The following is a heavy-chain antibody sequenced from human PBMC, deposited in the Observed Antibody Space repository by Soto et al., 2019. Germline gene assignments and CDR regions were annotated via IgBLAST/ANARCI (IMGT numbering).Heavy chain of an antibody. CDR3: ARGYYYDSSGSTPVDY. V-gene: IGHV1-69*13. D-gene: IGHD3-22*01. CDR2: IIPIFGTA. CDR1: GGTFSSYA. J-gene: IGHJ4*02. Sequence: SVKVSCKASGGTFSSYAISWVRQAPGQGLEWMGGIIPIFGTANYAQKFQGRVTITADESTSTAYMELSSLRSEDTALFYCARGYYYDSSGSTPVDYWGQGTLVTVSS.